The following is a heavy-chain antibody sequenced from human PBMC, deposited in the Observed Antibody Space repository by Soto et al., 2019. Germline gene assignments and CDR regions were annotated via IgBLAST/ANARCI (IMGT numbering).Heavy chain of an antibody. V-gene: IGHV4-30-4*01. CDR1: GGSISSGDYY. J-gene: IGHJ6*02. Sequence: NPSETLSLTCTVSGGSISSGDYYWSWIRQPPGKGLEWIGYIYYSGSTYYNPSLKSRVTISVDTSKNQFSLKLSSVTAADTAVYYCARDMGYYYDSSGYYPDQYYYYGMDVWGQGTTVTVSS. CDR3: ARDMGYYYDSSGYYPDQYYYYGMDV. D-gene: IGHD3-22*01. CDR2: IYYSGST.